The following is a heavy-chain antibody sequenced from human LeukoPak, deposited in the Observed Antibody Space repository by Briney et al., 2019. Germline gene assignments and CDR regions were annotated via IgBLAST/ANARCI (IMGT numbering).Heavy chain of an antibody. CDR1: GGSFSSYY. CDR2: IYYSGST. J-gene: IGHJ4*02. Sequence: SETLSLTCAVYGGSFSSYYWGWIRQPPGKGLEWIGSIYYSGSTYYNPSLKSRVTISVDTSKNQFSLKLSSVTAADTAVYYCAIYDFWSGYLGYWGQGTLVTVSS. V-gene: IGHV4-39*01. CDR3: AIYDFWSGYLGY. D-gene: IGHD3-3*01.